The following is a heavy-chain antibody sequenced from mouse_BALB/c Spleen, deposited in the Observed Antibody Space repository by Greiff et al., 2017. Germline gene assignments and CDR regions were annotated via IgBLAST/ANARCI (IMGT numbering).Heavy chain of an antibody. J-gene: IGHJ1*01. V-gene: IGHV5-6-3*01. Sequence: EVKVVESGGGLVKPGGSLKLSCAASGFTFSSYGMSWVRQTPDKRLELVATINSNGGSTYYPDSVKGRFTISRDNAKNTLYLQMSSLKSEDTAMYYCAREDYYGSYWYFDVWGAGTTVTVSS. D-gene: IGHD1-2*01. CDR3: AREDYYGSYWYFDV. CDR2: INSNGGST. CDR1: GFTFSSYG.